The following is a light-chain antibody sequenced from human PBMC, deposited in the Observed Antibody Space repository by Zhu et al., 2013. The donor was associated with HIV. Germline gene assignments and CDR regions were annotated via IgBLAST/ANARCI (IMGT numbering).Light chain of an antibody. J-gene: IGKJ2*01. CDR1: QDIDNS. V-gene: IGKV1-27*01. CDR3: QRYNVAPYT. Sequence: DIQMTQSPSSLSASVGDRVIITCRASQDIDNSLAWYQQKPGQVPKLLIYGGSTLSSGVPSRFSGGGSGTDFTLTISSVQSEDIATYFCQRYNVAPYTFGPGTRLE. CDR2: GGS.